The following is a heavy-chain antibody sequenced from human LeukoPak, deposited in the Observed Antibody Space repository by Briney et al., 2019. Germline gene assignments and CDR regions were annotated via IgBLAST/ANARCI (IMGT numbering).Heavy chain of an antibody. CDR1: GGSVSDYY. Sequence: ASETLSLTCTVSGGSVSDYYWSWIRQSPGKGLEWIGYIYYTETSYNPSLKSRVTISADTSKNQFSLKLYSVTAADTAVYYCATRKLGNDYWGQGTLVTVSS. V-gene: IGHV4-59*02. D-gene: IGHD7-27*01. J-gene: IGHJ4*02. CDR3: ATRKLGNDY. CDR2: IYYTET.